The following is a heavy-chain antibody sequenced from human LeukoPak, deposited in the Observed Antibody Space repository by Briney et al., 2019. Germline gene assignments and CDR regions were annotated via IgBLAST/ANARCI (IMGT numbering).Heavy chain of an antibody. D-gene: IGHD6-13*01. CDR2: MYPSGST. J-gene: IGHJ6*03. Sequence: PSETLSLTCAVSGGSISSSNWWSWVRQPPGKGLEWIGEMYPSGSTSYNPSLKSRATISADTSKNQFSLNLSSVTAADTAVYYCARIAAADDYYYYYMDVWGKGTTVTISS. CDR1: GGSISSSNW. V-gene: IGHV4-4*02. CDR3: ARIAAADDYYYYYMDV.